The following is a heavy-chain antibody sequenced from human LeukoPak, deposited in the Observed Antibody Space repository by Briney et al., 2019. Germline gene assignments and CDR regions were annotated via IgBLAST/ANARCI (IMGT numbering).Heavy chain of an antibody. CDR2: INNSSSTI. CDR3: ARGRPDCSSTSCYGYYYYYMDV. Sequence: PGGSLTLTCAASGGTFSSYSRNWVRQAPGKGLEWVGYINNSSSTIYYPDSVKGRFTISRDNAKNSLYLQMNSLRAEDKVVYYCARGRPDCSSTSCYGYYYYYMDVWGKGTTVPVSS. J-gene: IGHJ6*03. D-gene: IGHD2-2*01. CDR1: GGTFSSYS. V-gene: IGHV3-48*04.